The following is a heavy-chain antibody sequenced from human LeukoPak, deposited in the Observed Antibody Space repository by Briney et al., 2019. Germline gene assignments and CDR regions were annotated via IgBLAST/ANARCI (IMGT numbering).Heavy chain of an antibody. CDR2: ISYDGSNK. D-gene: IGHD3-9*01. J-gene: IGHJ4*02. CDR1: GFTFSSYG. CDR3: ASKYDILTHFDY. Sequence: GRSLRLSCAASGFTFSSYGMHWVRQAPGKGLEWVAVISYDGSNKYYADSVKGRFTISRDNSKNTLCLQMNSLRAEDTAVYYCASKYDILTHFDYWGQGTLVTVPS. V-gene: IGHV3-30*03.